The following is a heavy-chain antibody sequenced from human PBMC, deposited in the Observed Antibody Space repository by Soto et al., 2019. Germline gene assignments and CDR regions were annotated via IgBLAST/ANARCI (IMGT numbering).Heavy chain of an antibody. CDR2: ISYDGSNK. Sequence: GGSLRLSCAASGFTFSSYGMHWVRQAPGKGLEWVAVISYDGSNKYYADSVKGRFTISRDNSKNTLYLQMNSLRAEDTAVYYCAKDSAARDYYYYYYYMDVWGKGTTVTVSS. J-gene: IGHJ6*03. CDR3: AKDSAARDYYYYYYYMDV. CDR1: GFTFSSYG. V-gene: IGHV3-30*18.